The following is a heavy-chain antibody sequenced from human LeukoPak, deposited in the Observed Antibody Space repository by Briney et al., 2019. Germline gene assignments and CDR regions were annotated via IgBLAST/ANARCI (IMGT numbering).Heavy chain of an antibody. V-gene: IGHV5-51*01. D-gene: IGHD4-23*01. CDR3: ARRVVNNRNWYFDL. Sequence: GESLKISCKGSGYRFTSYWIGWVRQMPGKGLEWMGIIYPGDSDTGYSPSFQGQVTISADKSISTAYLQWSSLKASDTAMYYCARRVVNNRNWYFDLWGRGTLVTVSS. CDR1: GYRFTSYW. CDR2: IYPGDSDT. J-gene: IGHJ2*01.